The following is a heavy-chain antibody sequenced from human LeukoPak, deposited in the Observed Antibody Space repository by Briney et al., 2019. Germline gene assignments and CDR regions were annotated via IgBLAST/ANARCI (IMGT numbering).Heavy chain of an antibody. J-gene: IGHJ5*02. Sequence: SETLSLTCTVSGGSISGYYWSWIRQPAGKGLEWIGRIYTSGSTNYNPSLTSRVTISVDTSKNQFSLKLSSVTAADTAVYYCARGVGGYCSGGSCYSAPNWFDPWGQGTLAIVSS. D-gene: IGHD2-15*01. CDR3: ARGVGGYCSGGSCYSAPNWFDP. V-gene: IGHV4-4*07. CDR1: GGSISGYY. CDR2: IYTSGST.